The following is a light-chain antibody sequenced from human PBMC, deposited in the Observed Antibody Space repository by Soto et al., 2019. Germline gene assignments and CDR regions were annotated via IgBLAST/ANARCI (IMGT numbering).Light chain of an antibody. J-gene: IGKJ2*01. Sequence: EIVMTQSPATLSVSPGERATLSCRASQSVSSNLAWYQQKPGQAPRLLIYGASTRATGIPARFSGSGSGTEFTLTISSLQSEDVAVYYGQQYNNWPPYTFGQGTKMEIK. CDR2: GAS. CDR1: QSVSSN. V-gene: IGKV3-15*01. CDR3: QQYNNWPPYT.